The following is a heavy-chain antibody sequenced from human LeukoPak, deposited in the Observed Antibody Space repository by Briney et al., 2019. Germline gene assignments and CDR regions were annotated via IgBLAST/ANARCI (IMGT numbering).Heavy chain of an antibody. CDR1: GFTFSSYA. V-gene: IGHV3-23*01. CDR2: ISGSGGST. D-gene: IGHD6-13*01. Sequence: GGSLRLSCAASGFTFSSYAMSWVRQAPGKGLEWVSAISGSGGSTYYADSVKGRFTISRDNSKNTLYLQMNSLRAEDTAVYYCARGVGSSSWQMIDYWGQGTLVTVSS. J-gene: IGHJ4*02. CDR3: ARGVGSSSWQMIDY.